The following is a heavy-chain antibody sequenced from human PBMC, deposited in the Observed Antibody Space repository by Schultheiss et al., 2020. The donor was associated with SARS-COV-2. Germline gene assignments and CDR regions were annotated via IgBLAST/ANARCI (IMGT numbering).Heavy chain of an antibody. D-gene: IGHD6-6*01. V-gene: IGHV3-11*01. CDR1: GFTFSDYY. Sequence: GGSLRLSFAASGFTFSDYYMSWIRQAPGKGLEWVSYISSSGSTIYYADSVKGRFTISRDNAKNSLYLQMNSLRAEDTAVYYCAEMKSRRGYSSSYYYYYGMDVWGQGTTVTVSS. CDR2: ISSSGSTI. CDR3: AEMKSRRGYSSSYYYYYGMDV. J-gene: IGHJ6*02.